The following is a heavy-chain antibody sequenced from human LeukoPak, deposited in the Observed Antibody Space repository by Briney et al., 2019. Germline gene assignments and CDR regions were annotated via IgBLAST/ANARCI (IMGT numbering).Heavy chain of an antibody. D-gene: IGHD7-27*01. Sequence: ASVKVSCKASGGTFSSYVISWVRQAPGQGLEWMAWINPNSGDTNFAQKFQGRVTMTRDTSINTFYLQLSRLRFEDTALYYCARDLGKTGGLDYWGQGSLVAVSS. CDR1: GGTFSSYV. J-gene: IGHJ4*02. CDR3: ARDLGKTGGLDY. CDR2: INPNSGDT. V-gene: IGHV1-2*02.